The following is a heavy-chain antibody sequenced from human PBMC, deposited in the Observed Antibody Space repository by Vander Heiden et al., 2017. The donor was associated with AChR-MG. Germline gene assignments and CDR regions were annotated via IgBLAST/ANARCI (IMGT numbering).Heavy chain of an antibody. V-gene: IGHV1-8*01. Sequence: QVQLVQSGAEVKKPGASVKVSCKASGYTFASYDVNWVRQATGQGLEWMGWMNPNSGNTGYAQKFQGRVTMTRNTSISTAYMELSSLRSEDTAVYYCARRKYGSGSPLGYWGQRTLVTVSS. D-gene: IGHD3-10*01. CDR2: MNPNSGNT. CDR3: ARRKYGSGSPLGY. CDR1: GYTFASYD. J-gene: IGHJ4*02.